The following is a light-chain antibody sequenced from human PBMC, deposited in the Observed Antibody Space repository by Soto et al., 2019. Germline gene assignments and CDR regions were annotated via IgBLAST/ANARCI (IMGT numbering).Light chain of an antibody. CDR1: QGISNY. CDR2: AAS. V-gene: IGKV1-27*01. CDR3: QEYNSVPL. Sequence: DIQMTQSPSSLSASVGDRVTITCRASQGISNYIAWYQQKPGKAPKLLISAASTLQSGVPSRFSGSGARTDFTLTISSLQPEDVATYSCQEYNSVPLFGPGTKVDIK. J-gene: IGKJ3*01.